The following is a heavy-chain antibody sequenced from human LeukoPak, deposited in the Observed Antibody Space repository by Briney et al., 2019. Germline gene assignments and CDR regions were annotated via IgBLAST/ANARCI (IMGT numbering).Heavy chain of an antibody. CDR1: GGSISSSSYY. CDR3: ASAMSSGWYSDNYFDY. V-gene: IGHV4-39*01. Sequence: SETLSLTCTVSGGSISSSSYYWGWIRQPPGKGLEWIVSIYYSGSTYCNPSLKSRVTISVDTSKNQFSLKLSSVTAADTAVYYCASAMSSGWYSDNYFDYWGQGTLVTVSS. D-gene: IGHD6-19*01. CDR2: IYYSGST. J-gene: IGHJ4*02.